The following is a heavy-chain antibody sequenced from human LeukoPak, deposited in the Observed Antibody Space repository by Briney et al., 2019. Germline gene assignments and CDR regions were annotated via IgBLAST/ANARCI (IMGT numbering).Heavy chain of an antibody. V-gene: IGHV3-48*02. J-gene: IGHJ2*01. CDR2: IRGTTFM. CDR3: VRDHNYYFDL. D-gene: IGHD1-1*01. CDR1: GFSLGSYT. Sequence: PGGSLRLSRAASGFSLGSYTMNWVRQAPGKGLEWVSYIRGTTFMTYADSVKGRFTISRDNAMTSLYLQMNSLRDEDTAVYYCVRDHNYYFDLWGRGTLVTVTS.